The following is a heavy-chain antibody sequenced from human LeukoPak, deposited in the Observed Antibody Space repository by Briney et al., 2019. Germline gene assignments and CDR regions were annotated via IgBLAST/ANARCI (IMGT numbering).Heavy chain of an antibody. V-gene: IGHV3-23*01. J-gene: IGHJ4*02. CDR1: GFTFSTYW. Sequence: GGSLRLSCAASGFTFSTYWMSWVRQAPGKGLQWVSGISDSGGSSYYTDSVKGRFTISRDNSKNTVFLEMNNLRVEDTAVYFCARHDSYIPWWGQGSLVTVSS. CDR2: ISDSGGSS. D-gene: IGHD5-18*01. CDR3: ARHDSYIPW.